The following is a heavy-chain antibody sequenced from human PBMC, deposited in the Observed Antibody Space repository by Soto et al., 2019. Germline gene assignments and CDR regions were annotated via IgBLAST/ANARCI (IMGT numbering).Heavy chain of an antibody. CDR3: AKRAAPYYFDS. Sequence: GGSLRLSCAASGLMFSSYAMSWVRQAPGKGLEWVSVISDSGGSTYYADSVKGRFTISRDNSKNTLYLQMNSLRAEDTDVYYCAKRAAPYYFDSWGQGTPVTVSS. V-gene: IGHV3-23*01. J-gene: IGHJ4*02. CDR2: ISDSGGST. CDR1: GLMFSSYA. D-gene: IGHD3-10*01.